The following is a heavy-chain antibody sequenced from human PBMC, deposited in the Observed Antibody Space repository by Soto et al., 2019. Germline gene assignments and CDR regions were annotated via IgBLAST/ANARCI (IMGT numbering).Heavy chain of an antibody. CDR1: GYSFTSYW. CDR3: ARSSIGDYADYCDY. J-gene: IGHJ4*02. V-gene: IGHV5-51*01. D-gene: IGHD4-17*01. Sequence: PGESLTISCKGAGYSFTSYWIAWVRQMPGKALECLGIIYPADSDTGYSPSFQGQVTISADKSITTAYLPWSSLMAPDTAIYYCARSSIGDYADYCDYLGEGXLVTVYS. CDR2: IYPADSDT.